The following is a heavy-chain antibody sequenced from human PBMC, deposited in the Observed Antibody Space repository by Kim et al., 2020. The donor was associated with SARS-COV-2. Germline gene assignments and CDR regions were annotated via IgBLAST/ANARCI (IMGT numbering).Heavy chain of an antibody. Sequence: GGSLRLSCAASGFSVSSFEMNWVRQAPGKGLEGGSNIGNRGFSTYYADSVKGRFTISGDNAKNSLSLQMNSLRAEDTAVYYCARGRGAYWGQGTLVTVSS. CDR1: GFSVSSFE. V-gene: IGHV3-48*03. CDR3: ARGRGAY. J-gene: IGHJ4*02. D-gene: IGHD3-16*01. CDR2: IGNRGFST.